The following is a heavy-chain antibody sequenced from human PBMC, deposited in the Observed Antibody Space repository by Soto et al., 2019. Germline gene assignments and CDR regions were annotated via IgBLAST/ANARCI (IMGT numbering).Heavy chain of an antibody. D-gene: IGHD1-26*01. CDR3: ARGAVGAYFDY. V-gene: IGHV3-30*19. J-gene: IGHJ4*02. Sequence: QVQLVESGGGVVQPGRSLRLSCAASGFTFSSYGMHWVRLAPGKGLEWVAGISYDGSNKYYADSVKGRFTISRDNSKNTLYRQMNSLRAEDTTVYYCARGAVGAYFDYWGQGTLVTVSS. CDR2: ISYDGSNK. CDR1: GFTFSSYG.